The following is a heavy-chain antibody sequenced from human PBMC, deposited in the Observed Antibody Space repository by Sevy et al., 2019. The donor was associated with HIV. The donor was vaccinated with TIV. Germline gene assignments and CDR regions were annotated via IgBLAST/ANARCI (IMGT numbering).Heavy chain of an antibody. Sequence: GESLKISCAASGFTFSNYGMHWVRQVPGKGLEWVTLIRYDGSDKYYAASVKGRFTISRDDSKNTLYLQMDSLRAEDTAIYYCAKDLAGPGRRYFDYWGQGTLVTVSS. D-gene: IGHD6-13*01. CDR3: AKDLAGPGRRYFDY. J-gene: IGHJ4*02. V-gene: IGHV3-30*02. CDR2: IRYDGSDK. CDR1: GFTFSNYG.